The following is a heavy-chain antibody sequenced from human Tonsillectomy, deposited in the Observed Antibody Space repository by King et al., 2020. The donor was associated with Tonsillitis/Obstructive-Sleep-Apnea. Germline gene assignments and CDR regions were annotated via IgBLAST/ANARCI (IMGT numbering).Heavy chain of an antibody. D-gene: IGHD2-2*01. CDR2: IYSGGST. J-gene: IGHJ4*02. V-gene: IGHV3-53*01. Sequence: VQLXEXGGGFIQPGGSLRLSCSASGFTVSNHYMNWVRQAPGKGLEWVSVIYSGGSTYYADSVKGRFTVSRDTSKNTVYLQMNSLRVEDTAVYFCARADVPAVIDYWGQGSLVTVSS. CDR1: GFTVSNHY. CDR3: ARADVPAVIDY.